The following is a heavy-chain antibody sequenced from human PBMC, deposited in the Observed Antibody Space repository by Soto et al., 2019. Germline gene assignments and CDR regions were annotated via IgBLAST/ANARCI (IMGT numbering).Heavy chain of an antibody. CDR2: IYYSGST. CDR1: GGSISSSSYY. CDR3: ARFTRPFAFDI. J-gene: IGHJ3*02. Sequence: QLLESGPGLVKPSETLSLTCTVSGGSISSSSYYWGWIRQPPGKGLEWIGSIYYSGSTYYNPSLKSRVTISVDTSKNQFSLKLSSVTAADSAVYYCARFTRPFAFDIWGQVTMVTGSS. V-gene: IGHV4-39*01.